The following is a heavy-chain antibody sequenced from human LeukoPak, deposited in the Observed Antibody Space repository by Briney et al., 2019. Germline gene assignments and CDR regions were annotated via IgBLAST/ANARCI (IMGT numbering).Heavy chain of an antibody. CDR2: ISSSGSTI. V-gene: IGHV3-11*01. CDR1: GFTFSDYY. CDR3: ARGYDSSGYYPIPYYYYGMDV. Sequence: GGSLRLSCAASGFTFSDYYMSWIRQAPVKELEWVSYISSSGSTIYYADSVKGRFTISRDNAKNSLYLQMNGLRAEDTAVYYCARGYDSSGYYPIPYYYYGMDVWGQGTTVTVSS. J-gene: IGHJ6*02. D-gene: IGHD3-22*01.